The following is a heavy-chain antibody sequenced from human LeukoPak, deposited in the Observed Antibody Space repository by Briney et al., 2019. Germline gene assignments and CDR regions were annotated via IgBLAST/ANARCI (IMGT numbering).Heavy chain of an antibody. CDR1: GLTFSSYA. CDR3: ARVNYYDSSGYYSTWFDP. Sequence: GRSLRLSCAASGLTFSSYAMHWVRQAPGKGLEWVAVISYDGSNKYYADSVKGRFTISRDNSKNTLYLQMNSLRAEDTAVYYCARVNYYDSSGYYSTWFDPWGQGTLVTVSS. J-gene: IGHJ5*02. CDR2: ISYDGSNK. D-gene: IGHD3-22*01. V-gene: IGHV3-30-3*01.